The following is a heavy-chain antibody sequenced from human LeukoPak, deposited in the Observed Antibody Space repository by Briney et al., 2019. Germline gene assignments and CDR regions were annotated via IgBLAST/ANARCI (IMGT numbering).Heavy chain of an antibody. CDR2: IYYSGSV. V-gene: IGHV4-59*01. Sequence: RPSETLSLTCSVSGGSISSCYWSWIRQPPGKGLEWIGYIYYSGSVNYNPSLKGRVTMSADASNNQSSLNLTSVTAADTAVYFCARSGYYDFWSGYYVYWGQGTLVTVSS. J-gene: IGHJ4*02. CDR1: GGSISSCY. D-gene: IGHD3-3*01. CDR3: ARSGYYDFWSGYYVY.